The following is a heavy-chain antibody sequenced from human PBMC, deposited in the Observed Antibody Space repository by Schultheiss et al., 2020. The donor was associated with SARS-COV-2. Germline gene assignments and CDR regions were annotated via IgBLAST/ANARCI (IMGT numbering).Heavy chain of an antibody. D-gene: IGHD1-26*01. V-gene: IGHV3-11*06. CDR2: ISSSSSYT. CDR3: ARGGSYFWFDP. Sequence: GESLKISCAASGFTFSDYYMSWIRQAPGKGLEWVSYISSSSSYTKYADSVKGRFTISRDNTKNSLYLQMNSLRAEDTAVYYCARGGSYFWFDPWGQGALVTVSS. J-gene: IGHJ5*02. CDR1: GFTFSDYY.